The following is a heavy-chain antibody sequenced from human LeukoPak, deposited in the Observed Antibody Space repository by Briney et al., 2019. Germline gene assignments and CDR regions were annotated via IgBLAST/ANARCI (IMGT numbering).Heavy chain of an antibody. Sequence: SGTLSLTCAVSGGSICSSNWWSWVRQPPGKGLEWIGEIYHSGSTNYNPSLKSRVTISVDKSKNQFSLKLSSVTAADTAVYYCARAWASSYDFWSGYYMPYYYYGMDVWGQGTTVTVSS. J-gene: IGHJ6*02. D-gene: IGHD3-3*01. V-gene: IGHV4-4*02. CDR3: ARAWASSYDFWSGYYMPYYYYGMDV. CDR1: GGSICSSNW. CDR2: IYHSGST.